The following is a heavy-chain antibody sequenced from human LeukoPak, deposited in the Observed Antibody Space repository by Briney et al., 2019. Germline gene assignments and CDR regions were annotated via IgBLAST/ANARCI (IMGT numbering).Heavy chain of an antibody. V-gene: IGHV3-23*01. Sequence: GGSLRLSCAASGFTFSSYAMSWVRQAPGKGLEWVSAISGSGGSTYYADSVKGRFTISRDNAKNSLYLQMSSLRAEDTAVYYCARDSPQALAILHAFDIWGHGTMVTVSS. J-gene: IGHJ3*02. D-gene: IGHD5-12*01. CDR2: ISGSGGST. CDR1: GFTFSSYA. CDR3: ARDSPQALAILHAFDI.